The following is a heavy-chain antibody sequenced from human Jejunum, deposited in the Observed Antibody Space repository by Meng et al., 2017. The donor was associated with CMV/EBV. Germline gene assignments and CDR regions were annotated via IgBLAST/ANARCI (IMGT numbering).Heavy chain of an antibody. V-gene: IGHV3-7*01. J-gene: IGHJ5*01. CDR3: ATSNAAAGNS. CDR1: GFTFSSYW. D-gene: IGHD6-13*01. CDR2: IKQDGSAI. Sequence: CAASGFTFSSYWMGWVRQPPGKGLEWVANIKQDGSAIHYVDSVKGRFTISRDNAKNSLYLQMTSLTGEDTAVYYCATSNAAAGNSWGHGTLVTVSS.